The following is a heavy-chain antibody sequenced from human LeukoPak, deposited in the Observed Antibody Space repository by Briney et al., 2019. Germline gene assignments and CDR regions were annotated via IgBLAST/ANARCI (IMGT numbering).Heavy chain of an antibody. CDR1: GGTLSSYA. J-gene: IGHJ6*03. D-gene: IGHD1-7*01. CDR3: ARDTGGEYGTSGYYYYYYMDV. V-gene: IGHV1-69*05. CDR2: IIPIFGTA. Sequence: SVKVSCKASGGTLSSYAISWVRQAPGQELEWMGRIIPIFGTANYAQKFQGRVTITTDESTSTAYMELSSLRSEDTAVYYGARDTGGEYGTSGYYYYYYMDVWGKGTTFTVSS.